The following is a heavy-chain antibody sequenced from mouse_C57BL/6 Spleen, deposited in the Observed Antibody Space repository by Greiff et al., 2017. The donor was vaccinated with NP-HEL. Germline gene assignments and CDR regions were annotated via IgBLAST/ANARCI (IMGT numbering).Heavy chain of an antibody. Sequence: QVTLKVSGPGILQPSQTLSLSCSFSGFSLSTFGMGVGWIRQPSGKGLEWLAHIWWDDDKYYNPALKSRPTISKDTSKNQVFLKIAKVDTAETATYYCARIDALYYFDYWGQGTTLTVSS. J-gene: IGHJ2*01. V-gene: IGHV8-8*01. CDR2: IWWDDDK. CDR3: ARIDALYYFDY. CDR1: GFSLSTFGMG.